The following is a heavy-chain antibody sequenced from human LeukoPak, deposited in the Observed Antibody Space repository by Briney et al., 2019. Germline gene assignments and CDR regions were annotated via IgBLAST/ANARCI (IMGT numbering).Heavy chain of an antibody. Sequence: SQTLSLTCAISGDSVSSNSAIWNWIRQSPSRGLEWLGRTYYRSKWYNDYAVSVKGRMTINPDTSKNQLSLQLNSVTPEDTATYYCVRGGAIRVTGMTPFDYWGQGTLVTVSS. J-gene: IGHJ4*02. CDR3: VRGGAIRVTGMTPFDY. D-gene: IGHD1-1*01. CDR2: TYYRSKWYN. V-gene: IGHV6-1*01. CDR1: GDSVSSNSAI.